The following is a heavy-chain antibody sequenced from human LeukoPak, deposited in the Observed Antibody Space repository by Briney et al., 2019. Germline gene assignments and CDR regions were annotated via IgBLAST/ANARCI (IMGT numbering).Heavy chain of an antibody. CDR2: ISYDGSNK. V-gene: IGHV3-30*04. J-gene: IGHJ4*02. CDR3: ARDGFVGYSYGFFFDY. CDR1: GFTFSSYA. Sequence: GRSLRLSCAASGFTFSSYAMQWVRQAPGKGLEWVAVISYDGSNKYYADSVKGRFTISRDNSKNTLYLQMNSLRAEDTAVYYCARDGFVGYSYGFFFDYWGQGTLVTVSS. D-gene: IGHD5-18*01.